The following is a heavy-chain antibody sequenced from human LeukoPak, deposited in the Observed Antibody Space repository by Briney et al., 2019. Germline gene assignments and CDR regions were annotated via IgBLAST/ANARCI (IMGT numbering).Heavy chain of an antibody. V-gene: IGHV4-34*01. J-gene: IGHJ5*02. CDR2: INHSGST. D-gene: IGHD3-3*01. CDR3: ARGVITIFGVAPEGWFDP. CDR1: GGSFSGYY. Sequence: SETLSLTCAVYGGSFSGYYWSWIRQPPGKGLEWIGEINHSGSTNYNPSLKSRVTISVDTSKNRFSLKLSSVTAADTAVYYCARGVITIFGVAPEGWFDPWGQGTLVTVSS.